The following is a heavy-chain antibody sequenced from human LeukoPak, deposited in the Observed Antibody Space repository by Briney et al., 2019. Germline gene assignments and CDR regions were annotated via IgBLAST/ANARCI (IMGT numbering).Heavy chain of an antibody. Sequence: PSETLSLTCTVSGGSISSGGYSWSWIRQHPGKGLEWIGYIYYSGSTYYNPSLKSRVTISVDTSKNQFSLKLSSVTAADTAVYYCARTSFKWELPEAGNWFDPWGQGTLVTVSS. CDR3: ARTSFKWELPEAGNWFDP. CDR2: IYYSGST. J-gene: IGHJ5*02. V-gene: IGHV4-31*03. D-gene: IGHD1-26*01. CDR1: GGSISSGGYS.